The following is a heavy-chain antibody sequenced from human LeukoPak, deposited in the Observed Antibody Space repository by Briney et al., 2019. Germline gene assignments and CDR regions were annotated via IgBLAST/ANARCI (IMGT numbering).Heavy chain of an antibody. D-gene: IGHD5-18*01. CDR1: GGTFSSYA. Sequence: EASVKVSCKASGGTFSSYAISWVRQAPGQGLEWMGGIIPIFGTANYAQKFQGRVTITTDESTSTAYMELSSLRSEDTAVYYCARAWIQLRWFDPWGQGTLVTVSS. CDR2: IIPIFGTA. V-gene: IGHV1-69*05. J-gene: IGHJ5*02. CDR3: ARAWIQLRWFDP.